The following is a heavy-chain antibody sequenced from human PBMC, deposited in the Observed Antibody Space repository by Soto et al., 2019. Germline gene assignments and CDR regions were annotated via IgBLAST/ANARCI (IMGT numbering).Heavy chain of an antibody. CDR2: INPNSGGT. CDR3: ARSLLDEYSSSWRSDYYGMDV. D-gene: IGHD6-13*01. J-gene: IGHJ6*02. CDR1: GYTFTAYY. Sequence: ASVKVSCKASGYTFTAYYMHWVRQAPGQGLEWMGWINPNSGGTNNAQKFQGRVTMTRDTSTSTVYMELSALIPDDTAVYYCARSLLDEYSSSWRSDYYGMDVWGQGTTVTVSS. V-gene: IGHV1-2*02.